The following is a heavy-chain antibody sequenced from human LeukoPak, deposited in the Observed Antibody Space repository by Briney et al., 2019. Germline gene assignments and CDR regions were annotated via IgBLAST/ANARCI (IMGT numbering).Heavy chain of an antibody. CDR1: GLTFSSYA. J-gene: IGHJ4*02. V-gene: IGHV3-30-3*01. CDR3: ARDTGDRYCSSTSCSGLSHFDY. D-gene: IGHD2-2*01. CDR2: VSYDGSNK. Sequence: GRSLRLSCAASGLTFSSYAMHWVRQAPGKGLEWVVVVSYDGSNKYYADSVKGRFTISRDNSKNTLYLQMNSLRAEDTAVYYCARDTGDRYCSSTSCSGLSHFDYWGQGTLVTVSS.